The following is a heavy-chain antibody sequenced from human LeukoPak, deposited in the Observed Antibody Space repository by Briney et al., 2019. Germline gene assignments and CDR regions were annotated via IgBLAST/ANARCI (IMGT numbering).Heavy chain of an antibody. D-gene: IGHD3-10*01. Sequence: GGSLSLSCAASGFTFSRNVMHWVRQAPGKGLEWVALISYDGNNKFYADSVKGRSTISRDNSRNTLYLQMNSLRGEDAAVYSCARGGIPTGPYYYFYYMDVWGKGTAVTVSS. CDR1: GFTFSRNV. J-gene: IGHJ6*03. CDR2: ISYDGNNK. CDR3: ARGGIPTGPYYYFYYMDV. V-gene: IGHV3-30*01.